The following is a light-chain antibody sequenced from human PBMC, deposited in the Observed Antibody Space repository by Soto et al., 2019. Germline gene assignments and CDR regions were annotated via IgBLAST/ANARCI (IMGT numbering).Light chain of an antibody. CDR1: SRDIGGYNY. V-gene: IGLV2-8*01. Sequence: QSVLTKPPSAYGSPGQSVTISCTGTSRDIGGYNYVSWYQQHPGTAPKLMIYEVSPRPSGVPDRFSGSKSGNTASLTVSGLQAEDEADYYCSSYAGSNNFVVFGGGTKLTVL. CDR3: SSYAGSNNFVV. J-gene: IGLJ2*01. CDR2: EVS.